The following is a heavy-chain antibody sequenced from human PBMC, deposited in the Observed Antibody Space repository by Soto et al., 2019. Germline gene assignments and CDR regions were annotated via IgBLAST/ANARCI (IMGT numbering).Heavy chain of an antibody. CDR2: IYYSGST. V-gene: IGHV4-59*01. J-gene: IGHJ6*02. CDR3: ARDRAEVTMVRGGTDYYYYYGMDV. CDR1: GGSISSYY. D-gene: IGHD3-10*01. Sequence: QVQLQESGPGLVKPSETLSLTCTVSGGSISSYYWSWIRQPPGKGLEWIGYIYYSGSTNYNPSLKSRVTISVDTSKNQFSLKLSSVTAADTAVYYCARDRAEVTMVRGGTDYYYYYGMDVWGQGTTVTVSS.